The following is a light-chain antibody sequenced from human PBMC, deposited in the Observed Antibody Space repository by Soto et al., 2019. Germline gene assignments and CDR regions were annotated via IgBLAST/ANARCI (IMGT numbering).Light chain of an antibody. CDR3: QQYGSYPWT. V-gene: IGKV1-5*01. J-gene: IGKJ1*01. CDR1: QSLSGW. Sequence: DIPMTQSPSTLSASIGDRVTITCRASQSLSGWLAWYQQTPGKAPKLLISDAFRLESGVPSRFRGSGSGTEFTLTISSLQPGDSATYYCQQYGSYPWTFGRRTKV. CDR2: DAF.